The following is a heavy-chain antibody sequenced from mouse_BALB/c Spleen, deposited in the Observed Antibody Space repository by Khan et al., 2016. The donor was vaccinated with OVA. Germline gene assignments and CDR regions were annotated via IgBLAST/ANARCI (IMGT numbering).Heavy chain of an antibody. J-gene: IGHJ1*01. V-gene: IGHV9-3-1*01. CDR1: GYTFTNYG. CDR2: INTYTEEP. Sequence: QIQLVQSGPELKKPGETVKISCKASGYTFTNYGMNWVKQAPGKGLKWMGWINTYTEEPTYADDFKGRFAFSLETSASTAYLQISNLKNEDTATYFCASGGYWYFDVWGAGTTVTFSS. CDR3: ASGGYWYFDV. D-gene: IGHD1-1*02.